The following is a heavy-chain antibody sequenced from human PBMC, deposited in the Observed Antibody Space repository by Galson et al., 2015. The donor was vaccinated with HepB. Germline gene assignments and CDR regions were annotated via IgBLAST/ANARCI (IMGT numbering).Heavy chain of an antibody. CDR3: ARQYYYDSSGTPNVFDI. J-gene: IGHJ3*02. V-gene: IGHV5-51*01. Sequence: QSGAEVKKPGESLKISCKGSRYSFTSYWIGWVRQMPGKGLEWMGIIYPGDSDTRYSPSFQGQVTISADKSITTAYLQWSSLKASDTAMYYCARQYYYDSSGTPNVFDIWGQGTMVTVSS. D-gene: IGHD3-22*01. CDR1: RYSFTSYW. CDR2: IYPGDSDT.